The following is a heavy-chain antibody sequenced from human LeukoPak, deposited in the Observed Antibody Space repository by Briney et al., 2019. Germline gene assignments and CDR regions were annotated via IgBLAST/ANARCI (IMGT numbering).Heavy chain of an antibody. CDR2: ISSSSSYI. CDR3: ARAPYYYDSSGYNDY. J-gene: IGHJ4*02. Sequence: PGGSLRLSCAASGFTFSGYSMNWVRQAPGKGLEWVSSISSSSSYIYYADSVKGRFTISRDNAKNSLYLQMNSLRAEDTAVYYCARAPYYYDSSGYNDYWGQGTLVTVSS. CDR1: GFTFSGYS. V-gene: IGHV3-21*01. D-gene: IGHD3-22*01.